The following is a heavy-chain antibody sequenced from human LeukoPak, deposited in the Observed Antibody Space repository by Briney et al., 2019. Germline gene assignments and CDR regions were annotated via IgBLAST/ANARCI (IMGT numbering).Heavy chain of an antibody. CDR3: ARDSSGWYHWFDP. Sequence: PSETLSLTCSVSGGSISSSNYYWGWIRQPPGKGLEWIGSIYYSGSTYYNPSLKSRVTISVDTSKNQFSLKLSSVTAADTAVYYCARDSSGWYHWFDPWGQGTLVTVSS. CDR1: GGSISSSNYY. J-gene: IGHJ5*02. CDR2: IYYSGST. D-gene: IGHD6-19*01. V-gene: IGHV4-39*07.